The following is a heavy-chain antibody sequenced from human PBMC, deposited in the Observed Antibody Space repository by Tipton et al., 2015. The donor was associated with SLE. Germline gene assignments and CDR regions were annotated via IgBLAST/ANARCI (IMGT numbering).Heavy chain of an antibody. CDR3: ARGTPFMEWERNWFDP. J-gene: IGHJ5*02. V-gene: IGHV4-59*01. CDR1: GGSIRSYY. Sequence: GLVKPSETLSLTCSVSGGSIRSYYWSWIRQTPGKGLEWIGYMYHSGITNYNPSLYSRVTISVDTSKNQFSLKMNSVTAADTAVYYCARGTPFMEWERNWFDPWGQGTPVTVSS. D-gene: IGHD1-26*01. CDR2: MYHSGIT.